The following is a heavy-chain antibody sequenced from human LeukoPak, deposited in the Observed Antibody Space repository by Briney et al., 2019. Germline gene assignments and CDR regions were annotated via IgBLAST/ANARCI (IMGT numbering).Heavy chain of an antibody. J-gene: IGHJ6*03. CDR2: IYSGGST. D-gene: IGHD3-10*01. Sequence: GGSLRLSCAASEFSVGSNYMTWVRQAPGKGLEWVSLIYSGGSTYYADSVKGRFTISRDNSKNTLYLQMNSLRAEDTAVYYCAKDRLLWFGEGAVYYYYMDVWGKGTTVTVSS. CDR3: AKDRLLWFGEGAVYYYYMDV. V-gene: IGHV3-66*01. CDR1: EFSVGSNY.